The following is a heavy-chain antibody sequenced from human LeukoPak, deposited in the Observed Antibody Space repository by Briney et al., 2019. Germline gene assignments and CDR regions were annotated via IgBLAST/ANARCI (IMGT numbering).Heavy chain of an antibody. V-gene: IGHV3-30-3*01. CDR3: GKNRYSGSLSPFDI. D-gene: IGHD1-26*01. CDR1: GFTFSNYA. Sequence: HPGGSLRLSCAASGFTFSNYAMHWVRQAPGKGLEWVAVISYDGIDKYYAHSVKGRFTISRDNSKNTLYLQMNSLRAEDTAVYYCGKNRYSGSLSPFDIWGQGTMVTVSS. J-gene: IGHJ3*02. CDR2: ISYDGIDK.